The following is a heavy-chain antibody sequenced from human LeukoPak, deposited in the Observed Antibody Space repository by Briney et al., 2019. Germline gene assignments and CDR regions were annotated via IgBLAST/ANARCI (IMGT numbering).Heavy chain of an antibody. Sequence: EASVKVSCKASGYTFTGYHMHCVRHAPGQALEWMRSINPNSGGTNYARKFQGRVTMTRDTAISTAYMELSRLRSDDTAVYYCAILNGGYPPNDYWGQGTMVSV. CDR3: AILNGGYPPNDY. V-gene: IGHV1-2*02. CDR2: INPNSGGT. J-gene: IGHJ4*02. D-gene: IGHD5-18*01. CDR1: GYTFTGYH.